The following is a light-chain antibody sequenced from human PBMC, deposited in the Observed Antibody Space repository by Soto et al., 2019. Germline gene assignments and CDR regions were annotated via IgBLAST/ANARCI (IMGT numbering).Light chain of an antibody. Sequence: IRMTQSPSSFSASTGDRLSITCRASQGISSYLAWYQQKPGQAPKRLIYAASTLQSGVPSRFSGSGSGTDFTLTISCLQSEDFATYYCQQYYSYPRTFGGGTKVDIK. V-gene: IGKV1-8*01. CDR3: QQYYSYPRT. CDR1: QGISSY. J-gene: IGKJ4*02. CDR2: AAS.